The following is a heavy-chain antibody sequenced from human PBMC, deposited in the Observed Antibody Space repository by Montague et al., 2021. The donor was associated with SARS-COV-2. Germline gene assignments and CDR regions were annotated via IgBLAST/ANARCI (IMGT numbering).Heavy chain of an antibody. D-gene: IGHD2-8*01. V-gene: IGHV4-59*01. CDR1: GGSISGYY. J-gene: IGHJ6*02. CDR3: ARLLRSCTNGVCRTYYYAMDV. CDR2: IYYSGST. Sequence: SETLSLTYTVSGGSISGYYWSWIRQPPGKGLEWIGYIYYSGSTKYNPFLESRVTVSVDRSKNQVSLKLSSVTAADTAVYYCARLLRSCTNGVCRTYYYAMDVWGQGTTVTVSS.